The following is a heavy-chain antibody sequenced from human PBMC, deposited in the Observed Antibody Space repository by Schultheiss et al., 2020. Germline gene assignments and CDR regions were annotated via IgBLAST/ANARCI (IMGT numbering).Heavy chain of an antibody. CDR1: GFTFSDYC. J-gene: IGHJ3*02. D-gene: IGHD4-17*01. CDR3: AKDMRRATVTTGFGDAFDI. V-gene: IGHV3-11*01. Sequence: GESLKISCAASGFTFSDYCMTWIRQAPGKGLEWISYITSSGNDIYYVDSVKGRFTMSRDNSKNSLYLQMNSLRTEDTALYYCAKDMRRATVTTGFGDAFDIWGQGTMVTVS. CDR2: ITSSGNDI.